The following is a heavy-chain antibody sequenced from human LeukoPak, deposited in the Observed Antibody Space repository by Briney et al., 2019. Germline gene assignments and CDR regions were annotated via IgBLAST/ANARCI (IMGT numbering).Heavy chain of an antibody. J-gene: IGHJ4*02. D-gene: IGHD5-24*01. CDR2: IYSGGTT. V-gene: IGHV3-53*01. CDR3: ARGRRDGYNLGY. Sequence: GGSLRLSCAASGFNVTTNYMSWVRQAPGKGLEWVTVIYSGGTTYYADSVKGRFTISRDISKNTLSLQMNSLRAEDTAVYYCARGRRDGYNLGYWGQGTLVAVSS. CDR1: GFNVTTNY.